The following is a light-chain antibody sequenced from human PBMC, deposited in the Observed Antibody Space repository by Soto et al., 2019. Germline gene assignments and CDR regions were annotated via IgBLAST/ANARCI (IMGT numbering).Light chain of an antibody. CDR2: GAS. Sequence: EIVMTQSPATLSVSLGERATLSCRASQSVSSNLAWYQLKPGQAPRLLIYGASTRATGIPARFSGSGSGTEFNLTISRLQTEDFATYYCLQHSTYPVTFGQGTKLDIK. V-gene: IGKV3-15*01. J-gene: IGKJ1*01. CDR1: QSVSSN. CDR3: LQHSTYPVT.